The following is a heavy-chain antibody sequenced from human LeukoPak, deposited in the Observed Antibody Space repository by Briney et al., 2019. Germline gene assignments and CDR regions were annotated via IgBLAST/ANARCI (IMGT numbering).Heavy chain of an antibody. CDR2: ISGSGGST. J-gene: IGHJ6*03. CDR1: GFTFSSYW. CDR3: AKVGYDFWSGYSTLYYYYMDV. D-gene: IGHD3-3*01. Sequence: GGSLRLSCAASGFTFSSYWMSWVRQAPGKGLEWVSAISGSGGSTYYADSVKGRFTISRDNSKNTLYLQMNSLRAEDTAVYYCAKVGYDFWSGYSTLYYYYMDVWGKGTTVTVSS. V-gene: IGHV3-23*01.